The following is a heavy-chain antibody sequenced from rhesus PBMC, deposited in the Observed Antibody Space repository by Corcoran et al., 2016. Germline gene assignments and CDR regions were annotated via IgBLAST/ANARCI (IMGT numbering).Heavy chain of an antibody. CDR2: ISGSSGST. CDR3: ARLRYYNIWTGYYDGLDS. CDR1: GGSFSGYY. D-gene: IGHD3-3*01. V-gene: IGHV4-165*01. J-gene: IGHJ6*01. Sequence: QVQLQESGPGLVKPSETLSLTCAVSGGSFSGYYWGWIRQPPGKGLEWIGYISGSSGSTDYNPSLKSRVTIATDTSKNQFSLKLSSVTAADTAVYYCARLRYYNIWTGYYDGLDSWGQGVVVTGSS.